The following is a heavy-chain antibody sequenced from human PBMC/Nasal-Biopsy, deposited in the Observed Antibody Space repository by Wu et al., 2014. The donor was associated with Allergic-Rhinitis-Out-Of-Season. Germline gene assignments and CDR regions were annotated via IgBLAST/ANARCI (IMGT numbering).Heavy chain of an antibody. V-gene: IGHV3-66*01. CDR1: EFTVSNNY. D-gene: IGHD1-26*01. CDR3: ARDFRQPGWDYHYHGMDV. J-gene: IGHJ6*02. CDR2: IYSSGST. Sequence: RLSCAASEFTVSNNYISWIRQAPGKGLEWVSVIYSSGSTYYADSVKGRFIISRDNSKNTVSLQMDSLRAEDTAVYYCARDFRQPGWDYHYHGMDVWGQGTTVTVSS.